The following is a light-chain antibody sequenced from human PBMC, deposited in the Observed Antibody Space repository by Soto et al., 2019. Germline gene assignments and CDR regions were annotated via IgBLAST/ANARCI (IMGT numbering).Light chain of an antibody. Sequence: DIQMTQSPSSLSASVGDRVTITCRASQSVSSNLNWYQQKPGKAPNLLIYAASTMQTGVPSRFSGSGSGTDFTITINSLQPEDFATYYCHHTSPALTFGHGTKVDIK. CDR3: HHTSPALT. J-gene: IGKJ3*01. V-gene: IGKV1-39*01. CDR1: QSVSSN. CDR2: AAS.